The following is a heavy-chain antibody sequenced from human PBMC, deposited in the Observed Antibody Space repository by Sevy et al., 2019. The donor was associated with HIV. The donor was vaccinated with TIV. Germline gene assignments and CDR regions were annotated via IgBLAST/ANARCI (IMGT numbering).Heavy chain of an antibody. D-gene: IGHD6-13*01. CDR1: GFTFSSYA. J-gene: IGHJ4*02. Sequence: GGSLRLSCAASGFTFSSYAMSWVRQAPGKGLEWVSAISGSGGSTYYADSVKGRFTISGDNSKNTLYLHMNSLRAEDRAVYCGGNAVRPYSRCWYDYWGQGTLVTVSS. CDR2: ISGSGGST. V-gene: IGHV3-23*01. CDR3: GNAVRPYSRCWYDY.